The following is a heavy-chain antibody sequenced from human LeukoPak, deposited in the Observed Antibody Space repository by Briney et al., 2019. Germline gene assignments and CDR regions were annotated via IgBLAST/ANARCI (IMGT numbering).Heavy chain of an antibody. CDR3: ASRYCSGGSCYLDAFDI. J-gene: IGHJ3*02. V-gene: IGHV4-61*01. CDR1: GGSVSSGSYH. D-gene: IGHD2-15*01. Sequence: SETLSLTCTVSGGSVSSGSYHWSWIRQPPGKGLEWIGYIYYSGSTNYNPSLKSRVTISVDTSKNQFSLKLSSVTAADTAVYYCASRYCSGGSCYLDAFDIWGQGTMVTVSS. CDR2: IYYSGST.